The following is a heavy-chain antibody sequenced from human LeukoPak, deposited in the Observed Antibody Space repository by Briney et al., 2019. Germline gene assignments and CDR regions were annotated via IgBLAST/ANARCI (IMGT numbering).Heavy chain of an antibody. D-gene: IGHD1-26*01. CDR2: IYHSGSGST. V-gene: IGHV4-30-2*01. Sequence: PSQTLSLTCTVSGGSISSGGHSWSWIRQPPGKGLEWIGYIYHSGSGSTYYNPSLKSRVTISIDKSKNQFSLKLSSVTAADTAVYYCAREQWGLVDYWGQGTLVTVSS. CDR3: AREQWGLVDY. CDR1: GGSISSGGHS. J-gene: IGHJ4*02.